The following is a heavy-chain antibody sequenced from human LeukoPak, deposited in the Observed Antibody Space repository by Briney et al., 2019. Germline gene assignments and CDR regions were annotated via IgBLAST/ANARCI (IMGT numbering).Heavy chain of an antibody. CDR2: INPNSGGT. D-gene: IGHD3-10*01. CDR1: GYTFTGYY. Sequence: GASVKVSCKASGYTFTGYYMHWVRQAPGQGLEWMGWINPNSGGTNYAQKFQGRVTMTRDTSISTAYMELSRLGSDDTAVYYCARVRVTMVRGTFDYWGQGTLVTVSS. J-gene: IGHJ4*02. V-gene: IGHV1-2*02. CDR3: ARVRVTMVRGTFDY.